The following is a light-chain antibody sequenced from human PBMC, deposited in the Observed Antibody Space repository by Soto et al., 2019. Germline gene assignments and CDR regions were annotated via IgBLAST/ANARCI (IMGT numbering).Light chain of an antibody. V-gene: IGKV3-15*01. CDR2: GAS. Sequence: VMTHAPATLSVSPWEIATLSCRASQTINNNVAWYQLKDGQVPRLVIYGASTRATDIPARFSGSGSGTEFTLTISSLQSEDFAEYRCQQYNNWPQTIGQGTKVDIK. CDR1: QTINNN. J-gene: IGKJ1*01. CDR3: QQYNNWPQT.